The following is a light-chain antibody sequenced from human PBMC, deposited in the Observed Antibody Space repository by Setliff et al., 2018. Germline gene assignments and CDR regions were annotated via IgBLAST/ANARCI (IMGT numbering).Light chain of an antibody. V-gene: IGLV2-8*01. CDR1: RSDIGGYKY. Sequence: QSALTQPPSASGSPGQSVTISCTGTRSDIGGYKYVSWYQQHPGKDPKLMIYEVNKRPSGVPDRFSGSKSGNTASLTVSGLQAEDGADYYCSSNIGSNNFDVFGTGTKATVL. CDR2: EVN. CDR3: SSNIGSNNFDV. J-gene: IGLJ1*01.